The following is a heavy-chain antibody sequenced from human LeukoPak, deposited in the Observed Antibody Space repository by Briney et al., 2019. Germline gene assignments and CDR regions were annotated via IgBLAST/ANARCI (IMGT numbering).Heavy chain of an antibody. Sequence: GGSLRLSCAASGFTFSSYGMHWVRQAPGKGLEWVAVIWYDGSNKYYADSVKGRFTISRDNSKNTLYLQMNSRRAEDTAVYYCARLYSSSWYLAFDIWGQGTMVTVSS. V-gene: IGHV3-33*01. CDR1: GFTFSSYG. J-gene: IGHJ3*02. D-gene: IGHD6-13*01. CDR3: ARLYSSSWYLAFDI. CDR2: IWYDGSNK.